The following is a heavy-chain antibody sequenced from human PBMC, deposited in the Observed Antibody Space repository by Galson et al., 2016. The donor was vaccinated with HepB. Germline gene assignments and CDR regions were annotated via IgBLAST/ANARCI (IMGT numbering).Heavy chain of an antibody. CDR2: IKRKTDGEII. J-gene: IGHJ6*02. Sequence: SLRLSCAVSGFTFSNAWMSWVRQAPGKGLERVGRIKRKTDGEIIDYTAPVKGRFAISRDDSKNTLYLQMSSLKTEDTAVYYCARELGATGSFYYGMDVWGQGTMVTVSS. V-gene: IGHV3-15*01. CDR1: GFTFSNAW. CDR3: ARELGATGSFYYGMDV. D-gene: IGHD1-26*01.